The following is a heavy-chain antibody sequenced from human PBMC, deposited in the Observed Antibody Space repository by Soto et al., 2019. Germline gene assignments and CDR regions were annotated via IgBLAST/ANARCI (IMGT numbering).Heavy chain of an antibody. J-gene: IGHJ3*02. CDR2: SIPIFGTA. CDR1: GGTFSSSA. V-gene: IGHV1-69*01. D-gene: IGHD2-2*01. Sequence: QVQLVQSGAEVKKPGSSVKVSCKASGGTFSSSAISWVRQAPGQGLEWMGGSIPIFGTANYAQKFQGRVTIAADESTRPGCMELSSLRSEDTAVYYCARRSRDRYNWPQRGDAFDIWGQGTMVTLSS. CDR3: ARRSRDRYNWPQRGDAFDI.